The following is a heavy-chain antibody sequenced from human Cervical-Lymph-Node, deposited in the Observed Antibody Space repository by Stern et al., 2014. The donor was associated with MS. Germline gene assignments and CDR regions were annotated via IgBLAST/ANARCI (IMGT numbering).Heavy chain of an antibody. V-gene: IGHV1-8*01. D-gene: IGHD2-2*02. CDR3: ARGRYCSSTSCDTNWFDP. CDR2: MNPNSGNT. Sequence: VQLVQSGAEVKKPGASVKVSCKASGYTFTSYDINWVRQATGQGLEWMGWMNPNSGNTGYAQKFQGRVTMTRNTSISTAYMELSSLRSEDTAVYYCARGRYCSSTSCDTNWFDPWGQGTLVTVSS. CDR1: GYTFTSYD. J-gene: IGHJ5*02.